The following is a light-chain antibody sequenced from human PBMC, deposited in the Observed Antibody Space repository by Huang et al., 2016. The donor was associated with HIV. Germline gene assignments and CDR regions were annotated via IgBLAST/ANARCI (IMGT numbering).Light chain of an antibody. Sequence: EIEMTQSPVTLSVSPGERATLSCRARQSVNTDLAWYQKKKGQAPSLLIYGASPRATGIPAKFNGTGSGTEFSLTTSNLQSEDFAVYYCQQYNDWPPLTFGGGTEVEL. CDR1: QSVNTD. V-gene: IGKV3-15*01. J-gene: IGKJ4*01. CDR2: GAS. CDR3: QQYNDWPPLT.